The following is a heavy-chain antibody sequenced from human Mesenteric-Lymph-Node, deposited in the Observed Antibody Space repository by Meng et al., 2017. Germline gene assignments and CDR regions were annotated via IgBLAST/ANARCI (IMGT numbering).Heavy chain of an antibody. J-gene: IGHJ3*02. CDR3: ARDTDYYDSSGYFRAFDI. D-gene: IGHD3-22*01. CDR2: ISYDGSNK. CDR1: GFTFSSYA. V-gene: IGHV3-30*04. Sequence: GGSLRLSCAASGFTFSSYAMHWVRQAPGKGLEWVAVISYDGSNKYYADSVKGRFTISRDNSKNTLYLQMNSLRAEDTAVYYCARDTDYYDSSGYFRAFDIWGQGTMVTVSS.